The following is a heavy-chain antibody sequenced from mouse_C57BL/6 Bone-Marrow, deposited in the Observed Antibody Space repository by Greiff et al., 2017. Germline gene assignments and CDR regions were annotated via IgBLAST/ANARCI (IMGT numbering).Heavy chain of an antibody. D-gene: IGHD1-1*01. J-gene: IGHJ3*01. CDR2: IRSKSNNYAT. V-gene: IGHV10-1*01. CDR3: VRHGTVVDLFAY. Sequence: EVKVEESGGGLVQPKGSLKLSCAASGFSFNTYAMNWVRQAPGKGLEWVARIRSKSNNYATYYADSVKDRFTISRDDSESMLYLQMNNLKTEDTAMYYCVRHGTVVDLFAYWGQGTLVTVSA. CDR1: GFSFNTYA.